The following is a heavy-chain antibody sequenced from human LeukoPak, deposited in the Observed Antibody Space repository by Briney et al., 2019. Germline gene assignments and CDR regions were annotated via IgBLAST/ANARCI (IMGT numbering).Heavy chain of an antibody. CDR1: GFTLSRYS. D-gene: IGHD6-19*01. V-gene: IGHV3-21*01. CDR2: ISSANSYK. J-gene: IGHJ4*02. CDR3: ARGPSLIGVAGTWPLDY. Sequence: GGSLRLSCAASGFTLSRYSMKWVRQAPGKGLEWVSSISSANSYKYYGDSVKGRFTISRDNAKNSLYLQMSSLRAEDTAVYYCARGPSLIGVAGTWPLDYWGQGTLVTVSS.